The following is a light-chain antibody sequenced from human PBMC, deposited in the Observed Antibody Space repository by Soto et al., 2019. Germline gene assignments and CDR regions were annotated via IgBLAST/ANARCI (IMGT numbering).Light chain of an antibody. Sequence: DIQMTQSPSTLSGSVGDRVTITCRASQTISSWLAWYQQKPGKAPKLLIYKASTLKSGDPSRFSGSGSGTEFTLTIRSLQPDDFATYSCQHYNSYSEAFGQGTKVEL. J-gene: IGKJ1*01. CDR3: QHYNSYSEA. CDR2: KAS. V-gene: IGKV1-5*03. CDR1: QTISSW.